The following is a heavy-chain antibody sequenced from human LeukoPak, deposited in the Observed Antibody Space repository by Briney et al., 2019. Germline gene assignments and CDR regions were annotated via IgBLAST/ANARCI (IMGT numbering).Heavy chain of an antibody. J-gene: IGHJ4*02. Sequence: GGSLRLSCAASGFTVSSNYMSWVRQAPGKGLEWVSSISSSSSYIYYADSVKGRFTISRDNAKNSLYLQMNSLRAEDTAVYYCARPYSGYVQSDYWGQGTLVTVSS. CDR2: ISSSSSYI. CDR1: GFTVSSNY. D-gene: IGHD5-12*01. V-gene: IGHV3-21*01. CDR3: ARPYSGYVQSDY.